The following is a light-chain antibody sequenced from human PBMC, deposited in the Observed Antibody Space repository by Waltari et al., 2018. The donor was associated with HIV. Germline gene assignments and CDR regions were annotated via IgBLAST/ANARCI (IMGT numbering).Light chain of an antibody. J-gene: IGKJ4*01. CDR2: AAF. V-gene: IGKV3-20*01. CDR1: QSVSSSY. Sequence: EIVLTQSPGTLSLSPWERATLSCRASQSVSSSYLAWYQQKPGQAPRLLIYAAFSRATDIPDRFSGSGSGTDFTLTISRLEPEDLAVYYCQQYGSSPLTFGGGTKVEI. CDR3: QQYGSSPLT.